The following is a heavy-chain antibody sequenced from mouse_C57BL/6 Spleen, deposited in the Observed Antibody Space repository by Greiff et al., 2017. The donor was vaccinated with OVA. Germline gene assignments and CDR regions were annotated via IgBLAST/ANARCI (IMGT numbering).Heavy chain of an antibody. J-gene: IGHJ4*01. V-gene: IGHV1-18*01. CDR2: INPNNGGT. Sequence: VQLQQSGPELVKPGASVKIPCKASGYTFTDYNMDWVKQSHGKSLEWIGDINPNNGGTNYNQKFKGKATLTVDKSYSTAYMELRSLTSEDTAVYYCARGVYYDYDGGDYYAMDYWGQGTSVTVSS. CDR1: GYTFTDYN. CDR3: ARGVYYDYDGGDYYAMDY. D-gene: IGHD2-4*01.